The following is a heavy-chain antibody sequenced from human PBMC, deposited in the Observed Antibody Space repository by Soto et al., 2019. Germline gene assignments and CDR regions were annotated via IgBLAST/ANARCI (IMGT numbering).Heavy chain of an antibody. CDR2: ISAYNGNT. V-gene: IGHV1-18*01. D-gene: IGHD6-13*01. J-gene: IGHJ1*01. CDR3: AREPESGGWSLPEYFQH. CDR1: GYTFTSYG. Sequence: ASVKVSCKASGYTFTSYGISWVRQAPGQGLEWMGWISAYNGNTNYAQKLQGRVTMTTDTSTSTAYMELRSLRSDDTAVYYCAREPESGGWSLPEYFQHWGQGTLVTVSS.